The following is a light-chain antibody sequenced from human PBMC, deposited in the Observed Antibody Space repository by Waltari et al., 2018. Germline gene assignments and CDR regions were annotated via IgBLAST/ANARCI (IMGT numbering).Light chain of an antibody. CDR2: VNSDGSH. Sequence: LVLTQSPSASASLGASVKLTCSLSSGYSSNVIAWLQQQPGKGPRYLMKVNSDGSHRKGDDMPDRISASNSGTEYYLTICSLQAEDEADYYCQTGGHGTWVFGGGTKLTVL. V-gene: IGLV4-69*01. J-gene: IGLJ3*02. CDR3: QTGGHGTWV. CDR1: SGYSSNV.